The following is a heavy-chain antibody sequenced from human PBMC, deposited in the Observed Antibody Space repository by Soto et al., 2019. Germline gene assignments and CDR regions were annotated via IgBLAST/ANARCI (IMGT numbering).Heavy chain of an antibody. CDR3: ARGEYSSGWYGPKIDY. V-gene: IGHV4-59*12. CDR1: GGSISSYY. Sequence: SETLSLTCTVSGGSISSYYWSWIRQPPGKRLEWIGYIYYSGSTNYNPSLKSRVTISVDTSKNQFSLKLSSVTAADTAVYYCARGEYSSGWYGPKIDYWGQGTLVTVLL. CDR2: IYYSGST. D-gene: IGHD6-19*01. J-gene: IGHJ4*02.